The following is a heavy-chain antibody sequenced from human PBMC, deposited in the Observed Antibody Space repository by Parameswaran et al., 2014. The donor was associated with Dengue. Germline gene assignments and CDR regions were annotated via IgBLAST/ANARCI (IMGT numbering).Heavy chain of an antibody. V-gene: IGHV1-18*01. D-gene: IGHD3-10*01. Sequence: WVRQAPGQGLEWVGWISSYNGNTNYAQKFQGRVTMTTDTSTSTAYMELRSLTSDDTAVYYCARDYGSGYFYYGLDIWGQGTTVTVSS. J-gene: IGHJ6*02. CDR3: ARDYGSGYFYYGLDI. CDR2: ISSYNGNT.